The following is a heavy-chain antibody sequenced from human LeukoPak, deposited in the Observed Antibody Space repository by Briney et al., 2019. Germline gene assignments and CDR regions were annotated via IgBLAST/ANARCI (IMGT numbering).Heavy chain of an antibody. CDR3: TAGRAYSPLDF. CDR2: FDLVHGDT. V-gene: IGHV1-24*01. J-gene: IGHJ4*02. CDR1: GYRFTEVS. Sequence: ASVKVSCKVSGYRFTEVSRHCGRQALGKGLEWLGGFDLVHGDTIYAQKFQGRVTMTEDTSTDTSYMELSSLGSEDTAVYFCTAGRAYSPLDFWGQGTLVIVSS. D-gene: IGHD5-18*01.